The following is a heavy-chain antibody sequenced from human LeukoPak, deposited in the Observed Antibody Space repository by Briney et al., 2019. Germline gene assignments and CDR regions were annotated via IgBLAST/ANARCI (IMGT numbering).Heavy chain of an antibody. V-gene: IGHV1-46*01. CDR3: ARPTQQLIGSGFYYYYYMDV. D-gene: IGHD6-13*01. J-gene: IGHJ6*03. CDR2: INPRGDST. CDR1: GYTFTNYY. Sequence: ASVKVSCKASGYTFTNYYMHWVRQAPGQGLEWMGIINPRGDSTNYAQKFQGRVTMTRDTSASTVYMELSSLRAEDTAVYYCARPTQQLIGSGFYYYYYMDVWGKGTTVTVSS.